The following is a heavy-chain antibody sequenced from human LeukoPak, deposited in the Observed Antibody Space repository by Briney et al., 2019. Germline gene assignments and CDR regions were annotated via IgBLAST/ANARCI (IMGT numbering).Heavy chain of an antibody. J-gene: IGHJ5*02. V-gene: IGHV1-18*01. CDR1: GDTFSDYA. CDR3: ARSTPKTTVTTPWFDP. CDR2: ISGYNGNT. Sequence: ASVKVSCKASGDTFSDYAMSWVRQAPGQGLEWMGWISGYNGNTNYAQKLQGRVTMTTDTSTSTAYMELRSLRSDDTAVYYCARSTPKTTVTTPWFDPWGQGTLVTVSS. D-gene: IGHD4-17*01.